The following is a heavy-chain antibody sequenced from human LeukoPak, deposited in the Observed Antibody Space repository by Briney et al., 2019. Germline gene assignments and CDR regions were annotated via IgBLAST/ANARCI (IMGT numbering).Heavy chain of an antibody. CDR1: GFTFSSYA. J-gene: IGHJ5*02. CDR2: ISGSGDST. Sequence: GALRLSCAASGFTFSSYAMSWVRQPPGKGLEWVSAISGSGDSTYFADSVKGRFTISRDNAKNSLYLQMNSLRDEDTAVYYCARDFRLMGDFWSGYSNWFDPWGQGTLVTVSS. CDR3: ARDFRLMGDFWSGYSNWFDP. D-gene: IGHD3-3*01. V-gene: IGHV3-23*01.